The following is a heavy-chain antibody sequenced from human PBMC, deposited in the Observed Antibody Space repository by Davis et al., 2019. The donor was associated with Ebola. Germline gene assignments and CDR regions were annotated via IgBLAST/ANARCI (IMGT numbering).Heavy chain of an antibody. D-gene: IGHD3-16*01. CDR1: GFTFSSYG. Sequence: GESLKISCAASGFTFSSYGMHWVRQAPGKGLEWVAVIWYDGSNKYYADSVKGRFTISRDNSKNTLYLQMNSLRAEDTAVYYCAKVPYTTIIRVYFDYWGQGTLVTVSS. J-gene: IGHJ4*02. CDR2: IWYDGSNK. V-gene: IGHV3-33*06. CDR3: AKVPYTTIIRVYFDY.